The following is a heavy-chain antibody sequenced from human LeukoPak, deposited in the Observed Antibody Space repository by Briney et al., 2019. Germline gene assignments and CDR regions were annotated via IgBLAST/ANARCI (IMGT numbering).Heavy chain of an antibody. CDR1: GGSICSYY. D-gene: IGHD6-19*01. Sequence: PSETLSLTCTVSGGSICSYYWNWIRQPPGKGLEWIGYIHYSGSTNHNASLKSRVTISVDTSKNQFSLKLSSVTAADTAVYYCARDGVAGGFDYWGQGTLVTVSS. CDR3: ARDGVAGGFDY. CDR2: IHYSGST. J-gene: IGHJ4*02. V-gene: IGHV4-59*01.